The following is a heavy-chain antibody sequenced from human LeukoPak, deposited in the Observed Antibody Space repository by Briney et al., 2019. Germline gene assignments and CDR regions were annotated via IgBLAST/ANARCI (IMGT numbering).Heavy chain of an antibody. CDR2: INPNSGDT. CDR3: ARDFDSHWYLHNWFDP. Sequence: ASVKVSCKASGYTFTGYYMHWVRQAPGQGLEWMGWINPNSGDTNYAQKFQGRVTMTRDTSIRSAYMELSRLRSDDTAVYYCARDFDSHWYLHNWFDPWGQGTLVTVSS. D-gene: IGHD2-8*02. J-gene: IGHJ5*02. V-gene: IGHV1-2*02. CDR1: GYTFTGYY.